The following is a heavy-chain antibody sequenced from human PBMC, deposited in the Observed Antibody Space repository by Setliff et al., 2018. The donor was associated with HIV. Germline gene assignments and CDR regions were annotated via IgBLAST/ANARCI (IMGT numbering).Heavy chain of an antibody. CDR1: GGSISSSNNY. D-gene: IGHD5-18*01. Sequence: KTSETLSLTCSVSGGSISSSNNYWGWIRQPPGKGLEWIGTIYYSGSTYCNPSLKSRVIISVDTSKNQLSLKLTSVTAADTAIYYCARHLRGYSYGSFYSFHMDVWGKGTTVTVSS. J-gene: IGHJ6*03. V-gene: IGHV4-39*01. CDR2: IYYSGST. CDR3: ARHLRGYSYGSFYSFHMDV.